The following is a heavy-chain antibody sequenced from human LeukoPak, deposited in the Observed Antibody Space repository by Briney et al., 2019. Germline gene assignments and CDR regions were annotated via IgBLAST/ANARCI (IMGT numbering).Heavy chain of an antibody. J-gene: IGHJ4*02. V-gene: IGHV1-18*01. D-gene: IGHD6-19*01. CDR2: ISAYNGNT. CDR1: GYSFTSYG. Sequence: GESLKISCKGSGYSFTSYGISWVRQAPGQGLEWMGWISAYNGNTNYAQKLQGRVTMTTDTSTSTAYMELRSLRSDDTAVYYCARRSVAGTSNPDYWGQGTLVTVSS. CDR3: ARRSVAGTSNPDY.